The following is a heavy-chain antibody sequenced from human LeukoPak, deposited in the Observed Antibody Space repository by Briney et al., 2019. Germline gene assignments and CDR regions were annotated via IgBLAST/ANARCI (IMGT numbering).Heavy chain of an antibody. CDR3: ARDPSGVASLTDY. CDR1: GFTSSSYW. Sequence: GGSLSLSCAASGFTSSSYWMHWGRQAPGKGLVWVSRINSDGSSTSYADSVKGRFTISRDNAKNTLYLQMNSLRAEDTAVYYCARDPSGVASLTDYWGQGTLVTVSS. V-gene: IGHV3-74*01. D-gene: IGHD3-3*01. J-gene: IGHJ4*02. CDR2: INSDGSST.